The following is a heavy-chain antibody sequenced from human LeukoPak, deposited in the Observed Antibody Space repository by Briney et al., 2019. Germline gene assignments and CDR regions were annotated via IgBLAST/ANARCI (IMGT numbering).Heavy chain of an antibody. CDR1: GYSFTSYW. V-gene: IGHV5-51*01. J-gene: IGHJ6*03. D-gene: IGHD3-22*01. Sequence: GESLKISCKGSGYSFTSYWIGWVRQMPGKSLEWMGIIYPGDSDTTYSPSFQGQVTISADKSISTAYLQWSSLKASDTAMYYCARHSYDSSDFHYMDVWGKGTTVTISS. CDR2: IYPGDSDT. CDR3: ARHSYDSSDFHYMDV.